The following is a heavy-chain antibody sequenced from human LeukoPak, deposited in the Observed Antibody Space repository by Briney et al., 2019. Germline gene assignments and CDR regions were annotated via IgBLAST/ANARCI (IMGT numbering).Heavy chain of an antibody. J-gene: IGHJ4*02. V-gene: IGHV3-30*02. CDR1: GFTFSSYD. D-gene: IGHD2-2*02. Sequence: GGSLRLSCAASGFTFSSYDMQGVRQAPAEGLDGVAFIQFEGTNKDYADSVKGRFSISRDNSKNTLYLQMNSLRAEDTAVYYCARDPQRYCSSTSCYRAPDYWGQGTQVTVS. CDR2: IQFEGTNK. CDR3: ARDPQRYCSSTSCYRAPDY.